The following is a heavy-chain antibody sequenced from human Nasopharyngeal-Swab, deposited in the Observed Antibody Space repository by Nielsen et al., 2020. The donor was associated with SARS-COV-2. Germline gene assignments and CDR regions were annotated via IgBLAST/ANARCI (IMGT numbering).Heavy chain of an antibody. CDR3: ARDLSSGWYGSFDY. CDR1: GFTFSDYY. J-gene: IGHJ4*02. CDR2: ISSSSSYT. Sequence: EGSLRLSCAASGFTFSDYYMSWIRQAPGKGLEWVSYISSSSSYTNYADSVKGRFTISRDNAKNSLYLQMNSLRAEDTAVYYCARDLSSGWYGSFDYWGQGTLVTVSS. D-gene: IGHD6-19*01. V-gene: IGHV3-11*06.